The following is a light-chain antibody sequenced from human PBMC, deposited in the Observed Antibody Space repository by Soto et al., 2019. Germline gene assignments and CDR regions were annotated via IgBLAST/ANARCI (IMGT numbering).Light chain of an antibody. CDR3: QQYTDFQYT. Sequence: DIQMTQSPSTLSAPVGDRVTITCRASQSISSWLAWYQQKPGKAPKLLIYKATNLQTGVPSRFSGSGSGTDFSLTISSLQPVDSATYYCQQYTDFQYTFGQGTKVDIK. J-gene: IGKJ2*01. V-gene: IGKV1-5*03. CDR2: KAT. CDR1: QSISSW.